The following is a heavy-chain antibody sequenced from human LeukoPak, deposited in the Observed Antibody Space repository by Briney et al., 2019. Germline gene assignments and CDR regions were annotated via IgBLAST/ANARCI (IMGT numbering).Heavy chain of an antibody. V-gene: IGHV1-18*01. Sequence: ASVKVSCKASGYTFTSYGISWVRQAPGQGLEWMGWISAYNGNTNYAQKLRGRVTMTTDTSTSTAYMELRSLRSDDTAVYYCARGGKGLLWFGELPTGRDYWGQGTLVTVSS. D-gene: IGHD3-10*01. CDR2: ISAYNGNT. J-gene: IGHJ4*02. CDR3: ARGGKGLLWFGELPTGRDY. CDR1: GYTFTSYG.